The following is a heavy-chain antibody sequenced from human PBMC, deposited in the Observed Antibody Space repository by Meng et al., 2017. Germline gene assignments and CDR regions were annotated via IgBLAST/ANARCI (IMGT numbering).Heavy chain of an antibody. D-gene: IGHD4-17*01. J-gene: IGHJ5*02. V-gene: IGHV4-59*08. CDR1: GGSISSYY. CDR3: ARLRFERNWFDP. Sequence: GSLRLSCTVSGGSISSYYWSWIRQPPGKGLEWIGYIYYSGSTNYNPSLKSRVTISVDTSKNQFSLKLSSVTAADTAVYYCARLRFERNWFDPWGQGTLVTVSS. CDR2: IYYSGST.